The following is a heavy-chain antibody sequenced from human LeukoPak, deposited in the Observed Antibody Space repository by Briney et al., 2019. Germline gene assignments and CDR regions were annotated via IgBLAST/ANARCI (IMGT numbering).Heavy chain of an antibody. V-gene: IGHV4-59*12. Sequence: SETLSLTCTVSGGSISSYYWSWIRQPPGKGLEWIGYIYYSGSTHYNPSLRSRVTISVDTSKNQFSLKLSSVTAADTAVYYCARGLRNSAAGRKRGPYFDYWGQGTLVTVSS. J-gene: IGHJ4*02. D-gene: IGHD6-13*01. CDR2: IYYSGST. CDR1: GGSISSYY. CDR3: ARGLRNSAAGRKRGPYFDY.